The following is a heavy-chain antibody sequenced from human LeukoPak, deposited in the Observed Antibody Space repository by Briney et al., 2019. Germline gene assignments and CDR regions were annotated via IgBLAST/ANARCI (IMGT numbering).Heavy chain of an antibody. D-gene: IGHD2-2*01. V-gene: IGHV4-34*01. CDR3: ARVSAAMVSYDY. CDR2: INHSGST. J-gene: IGHJ4*02. Sequence: SETLSLTCAVYGGSFSGYYWSWIRQPPGKGLEWVGEINHSGSTKYNPYLRSGVTISVDTSKNQFSLKLSSVTAADTAVYYCARVSAAMVSYDYWGQGTLVTVAS. CDR1: GGSFSGYY.